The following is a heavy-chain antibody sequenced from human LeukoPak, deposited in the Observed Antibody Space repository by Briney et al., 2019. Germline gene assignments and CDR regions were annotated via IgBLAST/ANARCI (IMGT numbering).Heavy chain of an antibody. CDR3: VSFYETY. Sequence: GGSLRLSCAASGNYWMYWVRQVPGKGLVWVSHINSDGSWTSYADSVKGRFTISKDNAKNTVYLQMNSLRAEDTAVYYCVSFYETYWGRGTLVTVSS. J-gene: IGHJ4*02. V-gene: IGHV3-74*01. CDR1: GNYW. CDR2: INSDGSWT. D-gene: IGHD2/OR15-2a*01.